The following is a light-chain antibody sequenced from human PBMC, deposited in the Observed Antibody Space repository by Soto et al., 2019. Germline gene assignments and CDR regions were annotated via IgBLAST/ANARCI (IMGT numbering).Light chain of an antibody. CDR3: QQRSDWPPIT. V-gene: IGKV3-11*01. CDR2: DAS. CDR1: QSVRSH. J-gene: IGKJ5*01. Sequence: DTGLTKSPATLSLSPGETATLSCRASQSVRSHLAWYQQRPGQPPRLLIYDASYRATGVPLRFSGSGSGTEFTLTISSLESGDSAIYYCQQRSDWPPITFGQGTRLEIK.